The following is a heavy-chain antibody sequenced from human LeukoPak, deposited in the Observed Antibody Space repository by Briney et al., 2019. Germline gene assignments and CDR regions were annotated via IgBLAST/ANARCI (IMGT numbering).Heavy chain of an antibody. CDR1: GFTFSDYY. V-gene: IGHV3-11*04. J-gene: IGHJ6*03. CDR3: ARETPEDYGDLIRDYYYMDV. CDR2: ISSSGSTI. D-gene: IGHD4-17*01. Sequence: SGGSLRLSCAASGFTFSDYYMSWIRQAPGKGLEWVSYISSSGSTIYYADSVKGRFTISRDNSKNTLYLQMNSLRAEDTAVYYCARETPEDYGDLIRDYYYMDVWGKGTTVTVSS.